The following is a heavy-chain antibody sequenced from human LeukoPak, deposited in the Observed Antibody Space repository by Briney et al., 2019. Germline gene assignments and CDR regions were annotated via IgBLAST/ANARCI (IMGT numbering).Heavy chain of an antibody. CDR3: ARELRLGELSPEVDY. V-gene: IGHV3-48*01. CDR2: ISSSSSTI. Sequence: PGGSLRLSCAASGFTFSSYGMTWVRQAPGKGLEWVSYISSSSSTIYYADSVKGRFTISRDNAKNSLYLQLNSLRAEDTAVYYCARELRLGELSPEVDYWGQGTLVTVSS. J-gene: IGHJ4*02. D-gene: IGHD3-16*02. CDR1: GFTFSSYG.